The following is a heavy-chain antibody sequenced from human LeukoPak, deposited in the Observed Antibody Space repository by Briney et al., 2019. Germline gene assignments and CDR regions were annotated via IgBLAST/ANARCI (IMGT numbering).Heavy chain of an antibody. J-gene: IGHJ4*02. CDR3: ARGGPPDSSSWYYFDY. D-gene: IGHD6-13*01. V-gene: IGHV4-30-4*01. CDR2: INHSGST. Sequence: SQTLSLTCTVSGGSISSGDYYWSWIRQPPGKGLEWIGEINHSGSTNYNPSLKSRVTISVDTSKNQFSLKRSSVTAADTAVYYCARGGPPDSSSWYYFDYWGQGTLVTVSS. CDR1: GGSISSGDYY.